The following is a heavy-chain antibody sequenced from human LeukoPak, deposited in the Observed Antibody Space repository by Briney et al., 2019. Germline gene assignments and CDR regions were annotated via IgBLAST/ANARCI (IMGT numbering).Heavy chain of an antibody. CDR3: ARGVYEEDVNY. V-gene: IGHV3-74*01. D-gene: IGHD2-8*01. CDR2: LSSDGRDP. Sequence: AGGSLRLSCAASGFTFSNYWMHWVRQAPGKGPVWVSRLSSDGRDPSYADSVKGRFTISRDNAKNTLYMQMNSLRAEDTAVYYCARGVYEEDVNYWGQGTLVTVSS. CDR1: GFTFSNYW. J-gene: IGHJ4*02.